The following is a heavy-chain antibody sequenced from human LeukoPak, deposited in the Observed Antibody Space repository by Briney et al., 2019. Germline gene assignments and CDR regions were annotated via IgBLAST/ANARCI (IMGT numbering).Heavy chain of an antibody. CDR1: GGSISYNY. CDR3: AKGGYDILTGYYNAFDI. D-gene: IGHD3-9*01. CDR2: IYYNGGST. Sequence: SETLSLTCIVSGGSISYNYWNWLRQPPGKGREWIGYIYYNGGSTNYNPSLKSRVTISVDTSKNQSSLKLSSVTAADTAAYYCAKGGYDILTGYYNAFDIWGQGTMVTVAS. J-gene: IGHJ3*02. V-gene: IGHV4-59*01.